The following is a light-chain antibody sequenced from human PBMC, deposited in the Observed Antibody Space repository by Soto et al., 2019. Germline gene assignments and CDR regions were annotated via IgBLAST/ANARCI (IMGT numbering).Light chain of an antibody. J-gene: IGLJ1*01. CDR2: GVS. CDR1: SSDVGAYKY. CDR3: SSCTGPTTLGV. V-gene: IGLV2-14*03. Sequence: QSVLTQPASVSGSPGQSVTISCTGTSSDVGAYKYVSWYQKHPGKAPKLMIYGVSNRPSGVSNRFTGSKSGNTVFLPISVLQPEDDADYYCSSCTGPTTLGVCGIGTKVTGL.